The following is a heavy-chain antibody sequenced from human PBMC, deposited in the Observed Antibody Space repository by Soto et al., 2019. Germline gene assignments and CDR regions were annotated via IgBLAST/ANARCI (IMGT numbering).Heavy chain of an antibody. D-gene: IGHD3-22*01. V-gene: IGHV4-59*12. CDR1: GGSISSYY. Sequence: PSETLSLTCTVSGGSISSYYWSWIRQPPGKGLEWIGYIYYSGSTNYNPSLKSRVTISVDTSKNEFSLKLASVTAADTAIYYCARGRIQWFYFDYWGHGSLVTVSS. CDR2: IYYSGST. J-gene: IGHJ4*01. CDR3: ARGRIQWFYFDY.